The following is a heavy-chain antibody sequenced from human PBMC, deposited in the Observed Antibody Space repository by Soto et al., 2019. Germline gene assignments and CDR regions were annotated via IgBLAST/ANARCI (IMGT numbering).Heavy chain of an antibody. CDR2: IWYDGSNK. D-gene: IGHD3-9*01. Sequence: QVQLVESGGGVVQPGRSLRLSCAASGFTFSSYGMHWVRQAPGKGLERVAVIWYDGSNKYYADSVKGRFTISRDNSKNTLYLQMNSLRAEDTAVYYCARGVDDILTGYYNLLDDWGQGTLVTVSS. J-gene: IGHJ4*02. CDR1: GFTFSSYG. CDR3: ARGVDDILTGYYNLLDD. V-gene: IGHV3-33*01.